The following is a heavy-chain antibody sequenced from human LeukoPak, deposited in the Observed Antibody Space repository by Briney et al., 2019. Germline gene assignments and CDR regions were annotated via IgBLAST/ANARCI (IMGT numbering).Heavy chain of an antibody. J-gene: IGHJ6*03. CDR1: GASISSYY. V-gene: IGHV4-59*01. Sequence: SETLSLTCTVSGASISSYYWSWIRQPPGKGLEWIGYIYYSGSTNYNPSLKSRVTISVDTSKNQFSLKLSSVTAADTAVYYCARVLTELSYYYYMDVWGKGTTVTVSS. CDR3: ARVLTELSYYYYMDV. D-gene: IGHD1-14*01. CDR2: IYYSGST.